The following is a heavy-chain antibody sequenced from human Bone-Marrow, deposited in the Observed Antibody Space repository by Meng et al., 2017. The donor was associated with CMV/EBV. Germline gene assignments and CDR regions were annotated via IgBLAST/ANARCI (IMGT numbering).Heavy chain of an antibody. CDR2: IYYIGTT. V-gene: IGHV4-61*01. CDR1: GGSVSSGSYY. J-gene: IGHJ3*02. Sequence: GSLRLSCNVSGGSVSSGSYYWSWIRQSPGKGLEWIGQIYYIGTTKYNPSLKSRVTISVDTSNNQFSLKLSSVTAADTAVYYCARNLLPDYYDSSGYYYSYDAFDIWGQGTMVTVSS. CDR3: ARNLLPDYYDSSGYYYSYDAFDI. D-gene: IGHD3-22*01.